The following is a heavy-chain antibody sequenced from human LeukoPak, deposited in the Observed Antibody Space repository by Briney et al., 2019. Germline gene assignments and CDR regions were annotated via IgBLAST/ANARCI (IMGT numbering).Heavy chain of an antibody. V-gene: IGHV3-74*01. CDR3: ARDTSSAWYGLIDY. CDR1: GFTFSSYW. D-gene: IGHD6-19*01. J-gene: IGHJ4*02. Sequence: SGGSLRLSCAASGFTFSSYWMQWVRQAPGKGLVWVSRLSPDGSSTTSADSVKGRFTISRDNAKNSLYLQMNSLRAEDTAVYFCARDTSSAWYGLIDYWGQGSLVTVSS. CDR2: LSPDGSST.